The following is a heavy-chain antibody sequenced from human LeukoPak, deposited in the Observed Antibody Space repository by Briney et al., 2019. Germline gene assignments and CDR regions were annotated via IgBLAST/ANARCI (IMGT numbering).Heavy chain of an antibody. V-gene: IGHV1-69*02. CDR1: GGTFSSYT. D-gene: IGHD5-24*01. CDR2: IIPILGIA. J-gene: IGHJ4*02. CDR3: ARGVATSAFDY. Sequence: SVKVSCKASGGTFSSYTISWVRQAPGQGLEWMGRIIPILGIANYAQKFQGRVTITADKSTSTAYMELSSLRSEDTAVYYCARGVATSAFDYWGQGTLVIVSS.